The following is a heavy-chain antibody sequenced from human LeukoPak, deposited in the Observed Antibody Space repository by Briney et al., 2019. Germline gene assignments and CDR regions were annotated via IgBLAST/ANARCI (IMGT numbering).Heavy chain of an antibody. CDR2: IKQDGSEK. CDR3: AKLADILTGYYIY. D-gene: IGHD3-9*01. CDR1: GFTFSSYW. V-gene: IGHV3-7*01. Sequence: GGSLRLSCAASGFTFSSYWMSWVRQAPGKGLEWVANIKQDGSEKYYVDSVKGRFTISRDNAKNSLYLQMNSLRAEDTAVYYCAKLADILTGYYIYWGQGTLVTVSS. J-gene: IGHJ4*02.